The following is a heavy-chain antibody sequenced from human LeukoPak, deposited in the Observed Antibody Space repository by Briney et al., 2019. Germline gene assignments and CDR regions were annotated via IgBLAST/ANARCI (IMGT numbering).Heavy chain of an antibody. J-gene: IGHJ4*02. CDR2: IYTGGIT. CDR1: GFTF. CDR3: ARLSGWFDY. Sequence: GRSLRLSCAASGFTFWVRQAPGKGLEWVSVIYTGGITYYADSVKGRFTLSRDNSKNTVYLQMNSLRAEDTAVYYCARLSGWFDYWGQGTLVTVSA. D-gene: IGHD6-25*01. V-gene: IGHV3-53*01.